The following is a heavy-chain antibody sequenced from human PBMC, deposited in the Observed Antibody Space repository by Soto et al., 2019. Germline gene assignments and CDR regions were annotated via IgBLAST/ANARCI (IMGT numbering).Heavy chain of an antibody. CDR3: ATADIVVVVAATPHFDY. Sequence: QVQLVQSGAEVKKPGSSVKVSCKASGGTFSSYTISWVRQAPGQGLEWMGRIIPILGIANYAQKFQGRVTITADKSTSTDYMELSSLRSEDTAVYYCATADIVVVVAATPHFDYGGQGTLVTVSS. CDR2: IIPILGIA. D-gene: IGHD2-15*01. CDR1: GGTFSSYT. J-gene: IGHJ4*02. V-gene: IGHV1-69*02.